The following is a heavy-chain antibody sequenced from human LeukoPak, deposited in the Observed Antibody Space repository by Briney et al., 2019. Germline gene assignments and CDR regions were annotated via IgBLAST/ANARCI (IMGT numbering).Heavy chain of an antibody. CDR3: ARDPDLPYYYDSSGYQPFSDY. CDR1: GYTFTSYY. V-gene: IGHV1-46*01. D-gene: IGHD3-22*01. Sequence: EASVKLSCKASGYTFTSYYMHWVRQAPGQGLEWMGIINPSGGSTSYAQKIQGRVTMTRDTSTSTVYMELSSLRSEDTAVYYCARDPDLPYYYDSSGYQPFSDYWGQGTLVTVSS. J-gene: IGHJ4*02. CDR2: INPSGGST.